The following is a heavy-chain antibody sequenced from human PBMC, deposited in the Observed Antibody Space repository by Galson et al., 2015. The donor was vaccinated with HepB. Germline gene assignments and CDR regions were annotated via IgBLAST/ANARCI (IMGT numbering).Heavy chain of an antibody. CDR2: INAGNGNT. D-gene: IGHD3-10*01. Sequence: QSGAEVKKPGESLRISCKASGYTFTSYAMHWVRQAPGQRLEWMGWINAGNGNTKYSQKFQGRVTITRDTSASTAYMELSSLRSEDTAVYYCASNRRSIYGSGSYVYYYYYMDVWGKGTTVTVSS. J-gene: IGHJ6*03. V-gene: IGHV1-3*01. CDR1: GYTFTSYA. CDR3: ASNRRSIYGSGSYVYYYYYMDV.